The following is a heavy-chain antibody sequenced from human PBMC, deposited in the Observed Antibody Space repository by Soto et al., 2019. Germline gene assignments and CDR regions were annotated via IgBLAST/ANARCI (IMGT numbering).Heavy chain of an antibody. CDR2: INPNDGGT. CDR3: ARDTVDGTDF. D-gene: IGHD6-19*01. CDR1: GYSFTAYH. V-gene: IGHV1-2*02. J-gene: IGHJ4*02. Sequence: ASVKVSCKASGYSFTAYHMHWLRQAPGQGPEWMGWINPNDGGTNYAQNFQGRVSMTRDTSSSTGYMELTGLRSDDTAVYYCARDTVDGTDFWGQGTLVTAPQ.